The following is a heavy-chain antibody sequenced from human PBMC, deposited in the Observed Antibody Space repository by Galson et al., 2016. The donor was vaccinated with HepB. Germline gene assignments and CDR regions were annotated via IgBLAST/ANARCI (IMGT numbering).Heavy chain of an antibody. Sequence: QSGAEVKKPGESLKISCKGEGYVFSSYWIAWVRQTPDKGLEWMGLFYPGDSEIRYSPSFQGQVTFSADKSINTAYMQWSSLKASDTANDYCARLVSSRSPYDAWGQGTLVTVSS. D-gene: IGHD3-22*01. CDR3: ARLVSSRSPYDA. V-gene: IGHV5-51*01. J-gene: IGHJ5*02. CDR2: FYPGDSEI. CDR1: GYVFSSYW.